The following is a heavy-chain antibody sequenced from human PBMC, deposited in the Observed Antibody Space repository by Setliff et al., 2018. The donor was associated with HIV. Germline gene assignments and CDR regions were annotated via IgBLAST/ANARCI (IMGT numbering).Heavy chain of an antibody. CDR3: ARGVGVMGYY. CDR1: GYTFINYE. Sequence: SAKVSCKTPGYTFINYEINWVRQAPGQGLEWMCWLNPNISATFYAPKFQGRVTMTRDTSTSTFYMELGSLGSEDTAVYYCARGVGVMGYYWGQGTLVTVSS. D-gene: IGHD3-16*01. V-gene: IGHV1-8*01. CDR2: LNPNISAT. J-gene: IGHJ4*02.